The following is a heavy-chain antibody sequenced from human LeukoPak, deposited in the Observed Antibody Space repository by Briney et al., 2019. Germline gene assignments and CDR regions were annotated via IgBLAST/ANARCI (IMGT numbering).Heavy chain of an antibody. CDR2: ISWNSGSI. CDR1: GFTFDDYA. D-gene: IGHD3-16*01. CDR3: AKDVFGGGHGHFLGYYFDY. Sequence: GRSLRLSCAASGFTFDDYAMHWVRHAPGKGLEWVSGISWNSGSIGYADSVKGRFTISRDNAKNSLYLQMNSLRAEDTALYYCAKDVFGGGHGHFLGYYFDYWGQGTLVTVSS. J-gene: IGHJ4*02. V-gene: IGHV3-9*01.